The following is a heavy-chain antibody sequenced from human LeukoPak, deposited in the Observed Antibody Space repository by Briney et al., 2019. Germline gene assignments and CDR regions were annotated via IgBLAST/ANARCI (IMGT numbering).Heavy chain of an antibody. Sequence: GGSLRLSCAASGFTFSSYAMTWFRQAPGKGLKWVSGISGSGGNTYYPDSVRGRFTISRDNSKNTLSLQMNSLRAEDTAVYYCAKEHYGSGMTTFDYWGQGTLVTVSS. J-gene: IGHJ4*02. CDR3: AKEHYGSGMTTFDY. CDR1: GFTFSSYA. D-gene: IGHD3-10*01. CDR2: ISGSGGNT. V-gene: IGHV3-23*01.